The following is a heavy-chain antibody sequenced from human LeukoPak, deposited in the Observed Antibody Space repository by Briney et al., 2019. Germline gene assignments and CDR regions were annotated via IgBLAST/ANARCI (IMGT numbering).Heavy chain of an antibody. V-gene: IGHV1-46*01. CDR2: INPSGGST. CDR1: GYTFTSYY. Sequence: ASVKVSCKTSGYTFTSYYIHWVRQAPGQGLEWMAIINPSGGSTRYARKFQGRVTMTRDTSTSTVYMELSSLRSEDTAVYYCARDPRASYESSDYYYPGDYWGRGTLVTVSS. CDR3: ARDPRASYESSDYYYPGDY. J-gene: IGHJ4*02. D-gene: IGHD3-22*01.